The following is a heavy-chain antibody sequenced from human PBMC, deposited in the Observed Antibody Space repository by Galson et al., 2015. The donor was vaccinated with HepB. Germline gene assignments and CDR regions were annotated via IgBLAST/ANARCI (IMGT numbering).Heavy chain of an antibody. J-gene: IGHJ4*02. D-gene: IGHD6-19*01. CDR2: ISGGGDNT. CDR1: GLTSSTYGLPFSPYA. Sequence: SLRLSCAVSGLTSSTYGLPFSPYALSWVRQAPGKGLEWVSGISGGGDNTYYADPVKGRFTISRDNSNNTLYLQMNSLRVEDTAVYYCAKDTQWLSPHYFDSWGQGTVVSVSS. V-gene: IGHV3-23*01. CDR3: AKDTQWLSPHYFDS.